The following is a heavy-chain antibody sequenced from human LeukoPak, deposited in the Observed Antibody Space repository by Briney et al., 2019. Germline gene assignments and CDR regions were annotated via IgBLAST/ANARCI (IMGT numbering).Heavy chain of an antibody. CDR2: ISSSGSTI. J-gene: IGHJ4*02. CDR3: ARDFPYCSGGSCYLYYFDY. Sequence: GGSLRLSCAASGFTFSSYEMNWVRQAPGKGLEWVSYISSSGSTIYYADSVKGRFTISRDNAKNSLYLQMNSLRAEHTAVYYCARDFPYCSGGSCYLYYFDYWGQGTLVTVSS. CDR1: GFTFSSYE. D-gene: IGHD2-15*01. V-gene: IGHV3-48*03.